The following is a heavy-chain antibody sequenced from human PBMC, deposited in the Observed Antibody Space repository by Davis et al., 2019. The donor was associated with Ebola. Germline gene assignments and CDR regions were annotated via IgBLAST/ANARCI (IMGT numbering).Heavy chain of an antibody. Sequence: GESLKISCAASGFTFSSYAMHWVRQAPGKGLEWVSTFGTGGDTYYAASVKGQFAISRDNSRGTLYLQMNSLRVEDSAIYYCVKDSSNIWFDIWGQGTLVTVSS. CDR3: VKDSSNIWFDI. CDR1: GFTFSSYA. CDR2: FGTGGDT. D-gene: IGHD2/OR15-2a*01. V-gene: IGHV3-23*01. J-gene: IGHJ3*02.